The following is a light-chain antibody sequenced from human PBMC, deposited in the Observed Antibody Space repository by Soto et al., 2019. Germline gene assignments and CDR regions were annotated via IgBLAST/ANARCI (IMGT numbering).Light chain of an antibody. Sequence: QSVLTQPPSVSGAPGQRVTISCTGSSSNIGAGNDVHWYQQFPGTAPKLLIYDNNNRPSGVPDRFSGSKSGTSASLAITGLQAEDEADYYCQSYDSSLSGSRVFGGGTKLTVL. CDR3: QSYDSSLSGSRV. CDR2: DNN. V-gene: IGLV1-40*01. CDR1: SSNIGAGND. J-gene: IGLJ3*02.